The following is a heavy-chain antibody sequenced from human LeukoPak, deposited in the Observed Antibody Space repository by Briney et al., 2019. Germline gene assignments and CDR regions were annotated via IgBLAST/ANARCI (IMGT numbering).Heavy chain of an antibody. Sequence: GGSLRLSCAASGFTFRDYSMNWVRQAPGKGLEWVAYITSDSRTIYYADSVKGRFTTSRDNAKNSLYLHMTNLRVDDTAVYYCAKGVGSYYDILNAFDIWGQGTMVTVSS. V-gene: IGHV3-48*04. J-gene: IGHJ3*02. CDR2: ITSDSRTI. CDR1: GFTFRDYS. D-gene: IGHD3-9*01. CDR3: AKGVGSYYDILNAFDI.